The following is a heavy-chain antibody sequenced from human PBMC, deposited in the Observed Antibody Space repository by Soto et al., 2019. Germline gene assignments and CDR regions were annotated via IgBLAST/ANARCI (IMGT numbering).Heavy chain of an antibody. CDR3: PKEQAFEQLFVFDS. V-gene: IGHV3-30*18. Sequence: PGGSLRLSCAASGFPFSSYDMHWVRQAPGKGLEWVALISYDGSRTSYSDSVKGRFTISRDNSKNMLFLQMDNLRADDTAVYYCPKEQAFEQLFVFDSWGQGTLVTVSS. CDR2: ISYDGSRT. CDR1: GFPFSSYD. J-gene: IGHJ5*01. D-gene: IGHD1-1*01.